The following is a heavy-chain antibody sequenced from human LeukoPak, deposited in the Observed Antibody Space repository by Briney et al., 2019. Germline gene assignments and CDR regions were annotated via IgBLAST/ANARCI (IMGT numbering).Heavy chain of an antibody. CDR2: IYSSGST. CDR1: GGSISSYY. CDR3: ARSRDSSGYRNNWFDP. D-gene: IGHD3-22*01. V-gene: IGHV4-59*01. Sequence: SSETLSLTCTVSGGSISSYYWSWIRQPPGKGLEWIGYIYSSGSTNYNPSLKSRVTMSVDTSKNQFSLKLNSVTAADTAVYYCARSRDSSGYRNNWFDPWGQGTLVTVSS. J-gene: IGHJ5*02.